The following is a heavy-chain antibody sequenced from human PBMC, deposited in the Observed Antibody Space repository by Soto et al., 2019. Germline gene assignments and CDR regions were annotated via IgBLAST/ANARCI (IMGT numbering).Heavy chain of an antibody. CDR2: FYWDDGK. Sequence: QITLKESGPTLVKPTQTLTLTCTFSGFSLSTSGVGVAWIRQPPGKALEWLAIFYWDDGKRYNPSLQNRLTITKDTSKNQVLLTMTNMDPVDTATYFFAHVACGEFVGSFGYWGQGTLVSVSS. CDR3: AHVACGEFVGSFGY. J-gene: IGHJ4*02. V-gene: IGHV2-5*02. CDR1: GFSLSTSGVG. D-gene: IGHD3-16*01.